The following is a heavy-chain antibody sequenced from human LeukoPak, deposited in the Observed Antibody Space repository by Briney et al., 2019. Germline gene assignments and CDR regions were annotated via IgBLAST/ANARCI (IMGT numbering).Heavy chain of an antibody. D-gene: IGHD5-18*01. CDR3: ARHLPIQLWAYYFDY. V-gene: IGHV5-51*01. CDR2: IYPGDSHT. J-gene: IGHJ4*02. CDR1: GYSFTTYW. Sequence: GESLKISCKGSGYSFTTYWIGWVRQMPGKGLEWMGIIYPGDSHTGYSPSFQGQVTISADKSITTAYLQWSSLEASDTAMYYCARHLPIQLWAYYFDYWGQGTLVTVSS.